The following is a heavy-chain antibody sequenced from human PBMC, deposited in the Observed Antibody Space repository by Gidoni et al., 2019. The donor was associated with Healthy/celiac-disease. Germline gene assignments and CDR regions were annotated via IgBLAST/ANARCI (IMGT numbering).Heavy chain of an antibody. J-gene: IGHJ5*02. V-gene: IGHV3-21*01. Sequence: EVQLVESGGGLVKPGGSLRLSCAASGFTFSSYSMNWVRQAPGKGLEWVSSISSSSSYIYYADSVKGRFTISRDNAKNSLYLQMNSLRAEDTAVYYCARDLYDFWSGYYENWFDPWGQGTLVTVSS. D-gene: IGHD3-3*01. CDR3: ARDLYDFWSGYYENWFDP. CDR2: ISSSSSYI. CDR1: GFTFSSYS.